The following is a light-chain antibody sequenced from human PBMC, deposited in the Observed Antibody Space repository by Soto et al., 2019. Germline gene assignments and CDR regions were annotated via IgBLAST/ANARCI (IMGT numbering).Light chain of an antibody. CDR1: PSVTNY. Sequence: EIVLTQSPATLSLSPGERATLSCRASPSVTNYLAWYQQKPGQAPRLLIYGVSSRATGIPDRFSGSGSGTDFTLTISRVEPEDFAVYFCQHYGDSSWTFGQGSRVEIK. V-gene: IGKV3-20*01. CDR2: GVS. J-gene: IGKJ1*01. CDR3: QHYGDSSWT.